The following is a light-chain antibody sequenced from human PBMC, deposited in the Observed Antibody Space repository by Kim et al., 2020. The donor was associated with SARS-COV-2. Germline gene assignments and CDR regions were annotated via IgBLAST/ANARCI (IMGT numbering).Light chain of an antibody. CDR1: QDISNY. V-gene: IGKV1-33*01. J-gene: IGKJ4*01. CDR3: QHYDNLP. CDR2: GAS. Sequence: LSASVGDRVTITCQASQDISNYLNWYQQKPGKAPKVLIYGASNMETGVPSRFSGSGSGTDFTFTISSLQPGDIATYYCQHYDNLPFGGGTKVDIK.